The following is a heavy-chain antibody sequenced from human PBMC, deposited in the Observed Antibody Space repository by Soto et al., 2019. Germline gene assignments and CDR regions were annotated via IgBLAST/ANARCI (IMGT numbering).Heavy chain of an antibody. V-gene: IGHV4-59*01. CDR2: IYHSGST. J-gene: IGHJ4*02. Sequence: QVQLQESGPGLVKPSETLSLTCTVSGGSISSFHWSWIRQPPGKGLEWIGFIYHSGSTNYNPSLKSRVTISLDTSKNQFSLKLSSVTAADTAVYYCARVNVAIVYFDYWGQGTQVTVSS. CDR3: ARVNVAIVYFDY. D-gene: IGHD1-26*01. CDR1: GGSISSFH.